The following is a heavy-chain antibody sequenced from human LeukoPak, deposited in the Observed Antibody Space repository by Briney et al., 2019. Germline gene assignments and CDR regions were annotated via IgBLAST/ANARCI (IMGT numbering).Heavy chain of an antibody. V-gene: IGHV3-66*01. CDR3: AGSYVIRSFDY. Sequence: GGSLRLSCAASGFTVSSNYMSWVRQAPGKGLEWVSVIYRGGSTYYADSVKGRFTISRDNSKNTLYLQMNSLRTEDTAVYYCAGSYVIRSFDYWGQGTLVTVSS. CDR2: IYRGGST. D-gene: IGHD3-16*01. CDR1: GFTVSSNY. J-gene: IGHJ4*02.